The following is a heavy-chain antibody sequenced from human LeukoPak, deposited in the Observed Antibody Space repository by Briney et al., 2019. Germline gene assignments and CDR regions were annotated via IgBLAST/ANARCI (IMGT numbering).Heavy chain of an antibody. V-gene: IGHV1-2*02. CDR2: INPNSGGT. CDR1: GYTFTGYY. J-gene: IGHJ4*02. CDR3: ARDLQQWLANTDY. D-gene: IGHD6-19*01. Sequence: AAVKVSCKASGYTFTGYYMHWVRQAPGQGLEWMGWINPNSGGTNYAQKFQGRVTMTRDTSISTAYMELSRLRSDDTAVYYCARDLQQWLANTDYWGQGTLVTVSS.